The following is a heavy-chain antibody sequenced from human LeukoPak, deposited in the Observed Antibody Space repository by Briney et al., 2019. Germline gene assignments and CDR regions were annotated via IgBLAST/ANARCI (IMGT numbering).Heavy chain of an antibody. V-gene: IGHV3-9*01. CDR1: GFTFDDYA. J-gene: IGHJ3*01. CDR3: AKVIAASGLEAFDL. CDR2: ITWKGDNM. D-gene: IGHD3/OR15-3a*01. Sequence: GGSLRLSCAASGFTFDDYAMHWVRQVPGKGMEWVSGITWKGDNMAYADSVNGRFSISRDNAENSLFLQMNSLRPEDTALYYCAKVIAASGLEAFDLWGPGTMVTVSS.